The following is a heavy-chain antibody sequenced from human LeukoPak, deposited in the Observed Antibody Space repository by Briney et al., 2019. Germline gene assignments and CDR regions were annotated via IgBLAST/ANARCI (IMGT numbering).Heavy chain of an antibody. Sequence: SETLSLTCTVSGGSISSGGYYWSWIRQHPGKGLEWNGYIYYRGSTYYNPSLKSRVTISVDTSKNQFSLKLSSVTAADTAVYYCARDTDRMGRGVRTYYDGMDVWGQGTTVTVSS. V-gene: IGHV4-31*03. D-gene: IGHD3-10*01. CDR3: ARDTDRMGRGVRTYYDGMDV. CDR2: IYYRGST. CDR1: GGSISSGGYY. J-gene: IGHJ6*02.